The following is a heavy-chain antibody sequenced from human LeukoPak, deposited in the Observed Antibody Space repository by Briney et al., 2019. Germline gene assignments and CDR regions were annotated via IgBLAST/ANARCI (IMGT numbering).Heavy chain of an antibody. Sequence: GRSLRLSCAASGFTFSDYYMSWIRQAPGKGLEWVSYISSSGSTIYYADSVKRRFTISRDNAKNSLYLQMNSLRAEDTAVYYCAVDILTGIGDYWGQGTLVTVSS. D-gene: IGHD3-9*01. CDR3: AVDILTGIGDY. J-gene: IGHJ4*02. V-gene: IGHV3-11*01. CDR1: GFTFSDYY. CDR2: ISSSGSTI.